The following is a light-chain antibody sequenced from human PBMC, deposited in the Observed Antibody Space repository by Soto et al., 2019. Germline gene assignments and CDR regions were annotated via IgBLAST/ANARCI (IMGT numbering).Light chain of an antibody. CDR3: QKYNSAPWT. Sequence: DIQMTQSPSSLSASVGDRVTITCRASQGVSNFLAWYQHKPGKVPKLLIYAASTLQSGVPSRFSGSGSGTDFTLTISSLQPADVATYYCQKYNSAPWTFGQGTKVEIK. V-gene: IGKV1-27*01. CDR1: QGVSNF. CDR2: AAS. J-gene: IGKJ1*01.